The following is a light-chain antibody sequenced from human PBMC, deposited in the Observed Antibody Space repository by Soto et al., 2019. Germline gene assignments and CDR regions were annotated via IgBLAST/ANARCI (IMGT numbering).Light chain of an antibody. Sequence: QSALTQPASVSGSPGQSITISCTGTSSDVGGYNYVSWYQQHPGKAPKLMIYEVSNRPSGVSNRFSGSKSGNTASLTISGLQAEDEADYYCSSFTRINTWVFGGGTKPTVL. CDR2: EVS. CDR3: SSFTRINTWV. J-gene: IGLJ3*02. CDR1: SSDVGGYNY. V-gene: IGLV2-14*01.